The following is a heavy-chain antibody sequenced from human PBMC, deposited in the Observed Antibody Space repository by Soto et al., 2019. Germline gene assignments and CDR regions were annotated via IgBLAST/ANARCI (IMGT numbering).Heavy chain of an antibody. CDR3: XXXXXXXXXXXXV. CDR1: GXIFNXXX. Sequence: QEQLVQSXAEVKXPGSSVKVSCKASGXIFNXXXXXXXXXXXXXGXEWMGGIIPMFGTLNYAQKFQGRVTIAADESTSTAYMEXXXLXXXXTXXXXXXXXXXXXXXXXXVWGQGTTVTVSS. V-gene: IGHV1-69*01. CDR2: IIPMFGTL. J-gene: IGHJ6*02.